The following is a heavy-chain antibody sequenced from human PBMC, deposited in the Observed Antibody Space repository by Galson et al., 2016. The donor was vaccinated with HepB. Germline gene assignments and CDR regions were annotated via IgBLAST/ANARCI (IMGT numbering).Heavy chain of an antibody. Sequence: SVKVSCKASGYTFTRNPIHWVRQAPGQRLEWMGWINVGNGNIKYSQKFQGRLTITRDTSASTGYMDLNSLRSEATAIYYCARTTCVVPQNPNDFWGQGTLVTVSS. CDR2: INVGNGNI. CDR3: ARTTCVVPQNPNDF. D-gene: IGHD1-1*01. V-gene: IGHV1-3*01. J-gene: IGHJ4*02. CDR1: GYTFTRNP.